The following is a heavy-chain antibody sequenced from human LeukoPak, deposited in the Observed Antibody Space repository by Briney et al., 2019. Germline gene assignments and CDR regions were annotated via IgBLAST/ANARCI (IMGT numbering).Heavy chain of an antibody. J-gene: IGHJ6*03. D-gene: IGHD3-10*01. Sequence: GGSLRLSCAASGFTFDDYAMHWVRQTPGKGLEWVSGISWNSGSIGYADSVKGRFTISRDNAKNSLYLQMNSLRAEDTAVYYCARDTHLSTMVRGVSVAPRYYYYYYMDVWGKGTTATISS. CDR2: ISWNSGSI. CDR3: ARDTHLSTMVRGVSVAPRYYYYYYMDV. CDR1: GFTFDDYA. V-gene: IGHV3-9*01.